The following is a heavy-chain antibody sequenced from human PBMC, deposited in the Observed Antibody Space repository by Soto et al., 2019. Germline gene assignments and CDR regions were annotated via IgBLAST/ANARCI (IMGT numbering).Heavy chain of an antibody. Sequence: ASVKFSCKASGYTFTSYGISWVRQAPGQGLEWMGWISAYNGNTNYAQKLQGRVTMTTDTSTSTAYMELRSLRSDDTAVYYCARDPAPSYYDSSGYYGYWGQGTLVTVSS. V-gene: IGHV1-18*04. CDR1: GYTFTSYG. D-gene: IGHD3-22*01. J-gene: IGHJ4*02. CDR3: ARDPAPSYYDSSGYYGY. CDR2: ISAYNGNT.